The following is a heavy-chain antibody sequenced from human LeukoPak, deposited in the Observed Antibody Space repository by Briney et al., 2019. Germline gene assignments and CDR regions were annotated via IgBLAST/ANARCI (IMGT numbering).Heavy chain of an antibody. CDR3: ARGYRVVGATRPLYYFDY. D-gene: IGHD1-26*01. V-gene: IGHV3-7*01. Sequence: GGSLRLSCAASGFTFSGYWMNWVRQAPGKGLEWVANIKIHGSEKSYVDSVKGRFTTSRDNAKNSLYLQMNSLRAEDTAMYYCARGYRVVGATRPLYYFDYWGQGTLVTVSS. J-gene: IGHJ4*02. CDR2: IKIHGSEK. CDR1: GFTFSGYW.